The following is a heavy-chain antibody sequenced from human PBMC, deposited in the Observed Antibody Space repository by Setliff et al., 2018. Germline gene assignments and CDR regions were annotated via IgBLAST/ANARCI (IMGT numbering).Heavy chain of an antibody. V-gene: IGHV4-61*02. CDR3: ARVRWELYFDY. Sequence: LSLTCTVSGGSISSGSYYWSWIRQPAGKGLEWIGRIYTSGSTNYNPSLKSRVIISVDTSKNQFSLKLSSVTAADTAVYYCARVRWELYFDYWGQGTLVTVSS. CDR2: IYTSGST. CDR1: GGSISSGSYY. J-gene: IGHJ4*02. D-gene: IGHD1-26*01.